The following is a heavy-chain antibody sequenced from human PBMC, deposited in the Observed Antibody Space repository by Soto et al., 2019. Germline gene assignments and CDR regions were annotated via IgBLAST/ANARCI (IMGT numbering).Heavy chain of an antibody. D-gene: IGHD3-10*01. CDR3: ARDPSITMVRGLPYGMDG. J-gene: IGHJ6*02. CDR2: ISAYNGNT. Sequence: QVQLVQSGAEVKKPGASVKVSCKASGYTFTSYGISWVRQAPGQGLEWMGWISAYNGNTNYAQKLQGRVTMTTDTSTSTAYMELRSLRSDDTAVYYCARDPSITMVRGLPYGMDGWGQGTTVTVSS. CDR1: GYTFTSYG. V-gene: IGHV1-18*04.